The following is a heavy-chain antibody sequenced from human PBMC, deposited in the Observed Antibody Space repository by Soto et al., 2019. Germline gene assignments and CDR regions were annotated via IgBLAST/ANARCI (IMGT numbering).Heavy chain of an antibody. V-gene: IGHV4-4*07. D-gene: IGHD3-3*01. CDR2: ISTSGHV. J-gene: IGHJ4*02. Sequence: QVQLQESGPGLVKPSETLSLTCSVSGGSLSKYYWSSIRQPAGKGLEWIGRISTSGHVVSKVSLRSRLTMSVDMSNNHFSLKLTSVTAADTAVYYCARDNNDFWSLYPLAFDYWGQGALVTVSS. CDR3: ARDNNDFWSLYPLAFDY. CDR1: GGSLSKYY.